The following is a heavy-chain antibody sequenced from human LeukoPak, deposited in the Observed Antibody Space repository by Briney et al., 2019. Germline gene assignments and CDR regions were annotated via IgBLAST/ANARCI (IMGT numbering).Heavy chain of an antibody. J-gene: IGHJ4*02. D-gene: IGHD5-12*01. CDR2: ISSSSDTI. CDR3: ARVAGYSGYEPGYFED. CDR1: GFTFGPYT. V-gene: IGHV3-48*04. Sequence: GGSLRLSCTASGFTFGPYTMNWVRQAPGKGLEWVSHISSSSDTIYYADSVKSRFTISRDNAKNSLFLQMNSLRAEDTAVYYCARVAGYSGYEPGYFEDWGQGTLVTVSS.